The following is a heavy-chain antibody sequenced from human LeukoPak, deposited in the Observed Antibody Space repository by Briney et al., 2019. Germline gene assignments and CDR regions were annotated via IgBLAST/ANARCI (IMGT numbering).Heavy chain of an antibody. CDR1: GYTFTGYY. CDR3: ARDYCSSTSCLFDY. CDR2: INPNSGGT. D-gene: IGHD2-2*01. V-gene: IGHV1-2*02. Sequence: ASVKVSCKASGYTFTGYYMHWVRQAPGQGLEWMGWINPNSGGTNYAQKFQGRVTMTRDTSISTAYMELSRLRSDDTAVYYCARDYCSSTSCLFDYWGQGTLVTVS. J-gene: IGHJ4*02.